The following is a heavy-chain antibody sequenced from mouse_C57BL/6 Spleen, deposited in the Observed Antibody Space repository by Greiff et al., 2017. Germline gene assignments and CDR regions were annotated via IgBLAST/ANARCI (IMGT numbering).Heavy chain of an antibody. CDR3: ARMGWDYDGAYLDY. CDR2: INPSNGGT. D-gene: IGHD2-4*01. CDR1: GYTFTSYW. V-gene: IGHV1-53*01. Sequence: VQLQQPGTELVKPGASVTLSCKASGYTFTSYWMHWVKQRPGQGLEWIGNINPSNGGTNYNEKFKSKATLTVDKSSSTAYMQLSSLTSEDSAVYYCARMGWDYDGAYLDYWGQGTTLTVSS. J-gene: IGHJ2*01.